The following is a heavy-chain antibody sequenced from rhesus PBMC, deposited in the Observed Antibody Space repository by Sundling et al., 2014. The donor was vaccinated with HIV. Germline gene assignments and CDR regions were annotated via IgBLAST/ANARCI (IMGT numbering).Heavy chain of an antibody. V-gene: IGHV3-54*02. Sequence: EVQLVESGGGLVQPGGSLRLSCAASGFTFRTYGMHWVRQAPGKGLEWVAVISYDGNKKYFADSVKDRFTVSRDNSKNMLYLQMNNLKLEDTAVYYCARERYYNVWPGLRHGLDSWGQGVVVTVSS. CDR2: ISYDGNKK. D-gene: IGHD3-3*01. CDR1: GFTFRTYG. CDR3: ARERYYNVWPGLRHGLDS. J-gene: IGHJ6*01.